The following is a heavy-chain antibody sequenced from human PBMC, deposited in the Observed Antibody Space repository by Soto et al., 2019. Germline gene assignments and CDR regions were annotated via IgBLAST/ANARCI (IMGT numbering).Heavy chain of an antibody. V-gene: IGHV1-46*01. D-gene: IGHD3-3*01. Sequence: ASVKVSCKASGYTFTSYYMHWVRQAPGQGLEWMGIINPSGGSTSYAQKSQGRVTVTRDTSTSTVYMELSSLRSEDTAVYYCARAATIFGVVIPSHYYYYGMDVWGQGTTVTVSS. CDR2: INPSGGST. CDR3: ARAATIFGVVIPSHYYYYGMDV. J-gene: IGHJ6*02. CDR1: GYTFTSYY.